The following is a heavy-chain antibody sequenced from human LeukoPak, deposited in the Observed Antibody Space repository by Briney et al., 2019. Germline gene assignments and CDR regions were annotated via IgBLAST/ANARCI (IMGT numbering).Heavy chain of an antibody. CDR1: GGSISINNYY. CDR3: ARLGSSSLYYYYGMDV. D-gene: IGHD6-6*01. Sequence: SETLSLTCTVSGGSISINNYYWGWIRQPPGKGLGWIGSIYYSGSTYCNPSLKSRVTISVDTSKNQFSLKLSSVTASDTAMYCCARLGSSSLYYYYGMDVWGQGTTVTVSS. CDR2: IYYSGST. J-gene: IGHJ6*02. V-gene: IGHV4-39*01.